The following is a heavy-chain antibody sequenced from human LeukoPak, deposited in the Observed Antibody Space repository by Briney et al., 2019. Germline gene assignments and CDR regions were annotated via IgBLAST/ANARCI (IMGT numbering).Heavy chain of an antibody. D-gene: IGHD7-27*01. V-gene: IGHV4-39*01. CDR1: GGSISSSSYY. CDR3: ARGGSLMGNDY. J-gene: IGHJ4*02. Sequence: SETLSLTCTVSGGSISSSSYYWGWIRQPPGKGLEWIGSIYYSGSTYYNPSLKSRVTISVDTSKNQFSLKLSSVTAADTAVYYCARGGSLMGNDYWGQGTLVTVSS. CDR2: IYYSGST.